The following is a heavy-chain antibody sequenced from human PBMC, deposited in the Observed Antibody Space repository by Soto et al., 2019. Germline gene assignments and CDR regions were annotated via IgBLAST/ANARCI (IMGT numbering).Heavy chain of an antibody. J-gene: IGHJ6*02. Sequence: QVQLAQSGAEVKDPGSSVKVSCKASGGTFSNYAISWVRQAPGQGLEWMGGIIPIFDTAKYAQKFQGRVTITADESTTTAYMELSSLRSEDTAVYYCARDCSSTNCPNFYYYGMDVWGQGTTVTVSS. V-gene: IGHV1-69*01. CDR3: ARDCSSTNCPNFYYYGMDV. CDR1: GGTFSNYA. D-gene: IGHD2-2*01. CDR2: IIPIFDTA.